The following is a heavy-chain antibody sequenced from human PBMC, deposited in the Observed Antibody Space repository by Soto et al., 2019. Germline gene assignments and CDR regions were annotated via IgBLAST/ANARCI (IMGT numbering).Heavy chain of an antibody. D-gene: IGHD1-26*01. Sequence: QVQLVESGGGVVQPGRSLRLSCAASGFNFSSYGMHWVRQAPGKGLEWVAVISYDGSNKYYADSVKGRFTISRDNSKNTLYLQMNSLRVEDTAVYYCAKATYYSDAFDIWRQGTMVTVSS. CDR3: AKATYYSDAFDI. J-gene: IGHJ3*02. CDR2: ISYDGSNK. V-gene: IGHV3-30*18. CDR1: GFNFSSYG.